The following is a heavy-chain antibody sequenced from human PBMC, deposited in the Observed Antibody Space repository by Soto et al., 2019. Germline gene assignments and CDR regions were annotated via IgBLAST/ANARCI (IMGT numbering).Heavy chain of an antibody. Sequence: QVQLVQSGAEVKKPGSSVKVSCKASGGTFSSYAISWVRQAPGQGLEWMGGIIPIFGTANYAQEFQGRVTITADESTSTAYMELSSLRSEDTAVYYCARDQAACSSTSCPYYYYYGMDVWGQGTTVTVSS. D-gene: IGHD2-2*01. CDR1: GGTFSSYA. CDR2: IIPIFGTA. CDR3: ARDQAACSSTSCPYYYYYGMDV. V-gene: IGHV1-69*01. J-gene: IGHJ6*02.